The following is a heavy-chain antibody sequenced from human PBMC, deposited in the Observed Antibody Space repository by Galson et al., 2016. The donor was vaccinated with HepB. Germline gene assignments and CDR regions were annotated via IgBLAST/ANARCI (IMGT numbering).Heavy chain of an antibody. CDR1: GFTFSRYA. V-gene: IGHV3-23*01. D-gene: IGHD6-13*01. CDR3: AKDYSSSSGFFRTFDS. J-gene: IGHJ4*02. CDR2: IGGSGDTA. Sequence: SLRLSCAASGFTFSRYAMTWVRQAPGKGLEWVSTIGGSGDTAYYADSVKGRFPISRDNSKNTLYLQMNNLRADDTAVYYCAKDYSSSSGFFRTFDSWGQGTLVTVSS.